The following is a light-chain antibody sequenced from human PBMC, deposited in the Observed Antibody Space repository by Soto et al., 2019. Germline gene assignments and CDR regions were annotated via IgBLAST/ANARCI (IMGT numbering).Light chain of an antibody. CDR3: SSYTSISTYV. CDR2: DVS. CDR1: SSDVGGYNY. Sequence: QSVLTQPASVSGSPGQSITISCTGTSSDVGGYNYVSWHQQHPGKVPKLMIYDVSYRPSGVSNRFSGSKSGNTASLTISGLQAEDEADYYCSSYTSISTYVFGTGTKVTVL. V-gene: IGLV2-14*01. J-gene: IGLJ1*01.